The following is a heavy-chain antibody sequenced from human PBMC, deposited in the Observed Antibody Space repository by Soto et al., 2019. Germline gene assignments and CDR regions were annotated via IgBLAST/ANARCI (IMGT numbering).Heavy chain of an antibody. CDR2: IYYSGST. D-gene: IGHD6-13*01. J-gene: IGHJ4*02. V-gene: IGHV4-59*08. CDR3: ARCGVGIAAAAPDY. Sequence: PSETLSLTCTVSGGSISSYYWSWIRQPPGKGLEWIGYIYYSGSTNYNPSLKSRVTISVDTSKHQFSLKLSSVTAADTAVYYCARCGVGIAAAAPDYWGQGTLVTVSS. CDR1: GGSISSYY.